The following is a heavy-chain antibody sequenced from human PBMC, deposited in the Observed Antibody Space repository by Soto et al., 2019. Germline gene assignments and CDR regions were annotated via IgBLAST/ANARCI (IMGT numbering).Heavy chain of an antibody. Sequence: QITLKESGPTLVKPTQTLTLTCTFSGFSLTETGMGVGWIRQPPGKALEWLALIYWDDDKRYSPSLKRGLTLRKEASKSPVVLTKTNVDAVDTAPCFCAHRRSGYFDSWGQGTLVTVSS. CDR3: AHRRSGYFDS. CDR1: GFSLTETGMG. V-gene: IGHV2-5*02. CDR2: IYWDDDK. J-gene: IGHJ4*02.